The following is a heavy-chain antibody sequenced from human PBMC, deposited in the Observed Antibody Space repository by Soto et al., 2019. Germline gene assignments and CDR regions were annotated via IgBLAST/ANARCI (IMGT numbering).Heavy chain of an antibody. CDR3: ARLYCISTSCDLGMDV. V-gene: IGHV1-18*01. D-gene: IGHD2-2*01. CDR1: GYTFTSYG. Sequence: QVQLVQSGAEVKKPGASVKVSCKASGYTFTSYGISWVRQAPGQGLEWLGWISAYNGNTNYAQKLQGRVTMTTDTSTSTAYMELMSLRSDDTAVYYCARLYCISTSCDLGMDVWGQGTTVTVSS. J-gene: IGHJ6*02. CDR2: ISAYNGNT.